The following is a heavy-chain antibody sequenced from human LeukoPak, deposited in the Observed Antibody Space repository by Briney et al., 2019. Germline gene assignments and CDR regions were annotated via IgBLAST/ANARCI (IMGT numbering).Heavy chain of an antibody. CDR1: GGSISSSSDY. CDR2: MHYSGST. CDR3: ARVDYYGGYFDY. J-gene: IGHJ4*02. D-gene: IGHD3-16*01. Sequence: SETLSLTCTVSGGSISSSSDYWGWVRQPPGKGREWIGSMHYSGSTYYNPSLKRRVTLSVDTSKNQFSLKLSSVTAADTAVYFCARVDYYGGYFDYWGQGTPVNVSS. V-gene: IGHV4-39*07.